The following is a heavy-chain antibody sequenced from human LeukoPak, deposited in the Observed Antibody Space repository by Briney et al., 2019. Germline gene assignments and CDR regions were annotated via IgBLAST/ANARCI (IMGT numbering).Heavy chain of an antibody. J-gene: IGHJ5*02. V-gene: IGHV4-59*12. Sequence: SETLSLTCTVSGGSISSYYWSWFRQPPGKGLEWIGYIYYSGSTNYNPSLKSRVTMSVDTSKNQFSLKLSSVTAADTAVYYCAREEIRFLGWFDPWGQGTLVTVSS. CDR1: GGSISSYY. CDR2: IYYSGST. CDR3: AREEIRFLGWFDP. D-gene: IGHD3-3*01.